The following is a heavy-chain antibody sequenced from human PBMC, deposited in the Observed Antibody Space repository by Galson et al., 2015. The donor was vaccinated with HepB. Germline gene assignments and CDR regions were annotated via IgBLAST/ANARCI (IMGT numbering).Heavy chain of an antibody. CDR1: DFTRNDAW. D-gene: IGHD2-21*01. CDR2: IKSKIDGGAA. J-gene: IGHJ6*03. CDR3: TPVVLRSSHYYHVDV. Sequence: SLRLGGEDADFTRNDAWLSWVRQAPGTGLEWVGRIKSKIDGGAAEYAAPVKGRFTISRDDSKNTLYLQINSLKTEDTAVFYCTPVVLRSSHYYHVDVWGQATTVSFSS. V-gene: IGHV3-15*07.